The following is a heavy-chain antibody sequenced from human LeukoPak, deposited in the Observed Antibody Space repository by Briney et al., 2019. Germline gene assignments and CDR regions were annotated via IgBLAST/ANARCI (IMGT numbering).Heavy chain of an antibody. CDR3: ARGSCSSTSCYTV. J-gene: IGHJ4*02. D-gene: IGHD2-2*02. Sequence: SETLSLTCAVYGGSFSGYYWSWIRQPPGKGLEWIGEINHSGRTNYNPSLKSRGTISVDTSKTQFSLKLSSVTAADTAVYYCARGSCSSTSCYTVWGQGTLVTVSS. CDR1: GGSFSGYY. V-gene: IGHV4-34*01. CDR2: INHSGRT.